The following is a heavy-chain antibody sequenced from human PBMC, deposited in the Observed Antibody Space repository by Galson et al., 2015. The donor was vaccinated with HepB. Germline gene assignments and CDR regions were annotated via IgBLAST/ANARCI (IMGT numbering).Heavy chain of an antibody. CDR1: GFTFSSYA. D-gene: IGHD6-19*01. V-gene: IGHV3-64*01. Sequence: SLRLSCAASGFTFSSYAMHWVRQAPGKGLEYVSAISSNGGSTYYANSVKGRFTISRDNSKNTLYLQMGSLRAEDMAVYYCARGLLPGIEVAFLYWGQGTLVTVSS. CDR3: ARGLLPGIEVAFLY. CDR2: ISSNGGST. J-gene: IGHJ4*02.